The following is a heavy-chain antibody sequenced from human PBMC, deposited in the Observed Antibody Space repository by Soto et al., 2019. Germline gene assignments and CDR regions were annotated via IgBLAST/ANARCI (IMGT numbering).Heavy chain of an antibody. CDR3: ARASQCRSYFDCFAWIDY. Sequence: QVQLQESGPGLVGPSETLCLTFTVSSYSISGLSWTWIRQPAGEGLEWIGRIYSSGETNYNPSLTGGVIMSLDTSKNQFSLNLTSVTAADTAVYYCARASQCRSYFDCFAWIDYWGQGTLVTVSS. CDR2: IYSSGET. J-gene: IGHJ4*02. CDR1: SYSISGLS. D-gene: IGHD3-9*01. V-gene: IGHV4-4*07.